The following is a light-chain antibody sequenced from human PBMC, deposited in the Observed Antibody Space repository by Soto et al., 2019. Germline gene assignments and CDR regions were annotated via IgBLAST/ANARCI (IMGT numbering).Light chain of an antibody. CDR3: QQYDDSSPT. Sequence: DIQMTQSPSTLSASIGDRVTVTCRASQSIGTWLAWYQQKPGKAPKLLIYRASSLESGVPSRFSGSGSGAELTLTISSLQPDDSATYFCQQYDDSSPTFGQGTKLEIK. V-gene: IGKV1-5*03. CDR1: QSIGTW. CDR2: RAS. J-gene: IGKJ2*01.